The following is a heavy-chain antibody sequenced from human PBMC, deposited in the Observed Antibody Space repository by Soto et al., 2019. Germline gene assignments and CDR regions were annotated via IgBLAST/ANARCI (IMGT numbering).Heavy chain of an antibody. D-gene: IGHD3-3*02. V-gene: IGHV1-69*12. CDR3: ARDKDRQQLGGNYYYGIDV. Sequence: QVQLVQSGAEVKKPGSSVTVSCKASGGTFGNSAISWVRQAPGQGLEWMGGIIPIFSTPDYAQKFQGRVTITADESKSTAYMELTSLRSEDTAVYYCARDKDRQQLGGNYYYGIDVWGQGTMVTVSS. J-gene: IGHJ6*02. CDR2: IIPIFSTP. CDR1: GGTFGNSA.